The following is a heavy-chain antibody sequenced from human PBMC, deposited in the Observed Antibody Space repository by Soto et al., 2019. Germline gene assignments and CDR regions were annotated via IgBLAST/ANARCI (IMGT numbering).Heavy chain of an antibody. CDR2: TYYRSNWRH. CDR1: GDSVSSNTAA. D-gene: IGHD6-19*01. Sequence: APTLSLPGVISGDSVSSNTAAWNCISSCPSRGLEWLGRTYYRSNWRHDYAVSVKSRITVNPDTSKNHFSLQLNSVTPDDTAVYYCARGVAGSGFDLWGQGTLVTVSS. J-gene: IGHJ4*02. V-gene: IGHV6-1*01. CDR3: ARGVAGSGFDL.